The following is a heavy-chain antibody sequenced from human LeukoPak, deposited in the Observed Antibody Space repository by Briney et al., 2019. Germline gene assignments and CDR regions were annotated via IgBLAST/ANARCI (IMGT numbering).Heavy chain of an antibody. D-gene: IGHD6-13*01. CDR1: GGSISSYY. Sequence: PSETLSLTCTVSGGSISSYYWSWIRQPPGKGLEWIGYIYYSGSTNYNPSLKSRVTISVDTSKNQFSLKLSSVTAADTAVYYCARVYTSSWYRGSLNFDCWGQGTLVTVSS. J-gene: IGHJ4*02. V-gene: IGHV4-59*08. CDR2: IYYSGST. CDR3: ARVYTSSWYRGSLNFDC.